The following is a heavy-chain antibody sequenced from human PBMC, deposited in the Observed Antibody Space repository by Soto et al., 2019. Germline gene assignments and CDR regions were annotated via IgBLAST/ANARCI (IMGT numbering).Heavy chain of an antibody. D-gene: IGHD3-10*01. Sequence: EVRLVESGGGLVKPGGSLRLYCAASGFIFSSYNMNWVRQAPGEGLEWISSISSSGDYIFYADSVKGRFTISRDNAKNSLYLQLNSLRAEDTAVYYCAWEGYYYAIPLHPPWFDPWGQGTLVTVSS. V-gene: IGHV3-21*01. CDR3: AWEGYYYAIPLHPPWFDP. CDR1: GFIFSSYN. CDR2: ISSSGDYI. J-gene: IGHJ5*02.